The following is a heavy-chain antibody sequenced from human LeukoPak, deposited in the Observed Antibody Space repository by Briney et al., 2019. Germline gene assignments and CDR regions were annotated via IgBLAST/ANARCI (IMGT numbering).Heavy chain of an antibody. CDR2: IYYSGST. Sequence: SETLSLTCTVSGGSISSSSYYWGWIRQPPGKGLEWIGNIYYSGSTYYNPSLKSRVTISVDTSKNQFSLKLNSVTAADTAVYYCARDYYGHYYMDVWGKGTTVTVSS. CDR3: ARDYYGHYYMDV. CDR1: GGSISSSSYY. J-gene: IGHJ6*03. V-gene: IGHV4-39*07. D-gene: IGHD3-10*01.